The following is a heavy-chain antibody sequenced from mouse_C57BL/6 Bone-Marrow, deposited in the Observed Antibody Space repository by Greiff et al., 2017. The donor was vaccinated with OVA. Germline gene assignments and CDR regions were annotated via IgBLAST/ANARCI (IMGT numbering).Heavy chain of an antibody. CDR3: AMGYYGSSHYFDY. D-gene: IGHD1-1*01. CDR1: GYTFTNYW. V-gene: IGHV1-63*01. J-gene: IGHJ2*01. CDR2: IYPGGGYT. Sequence: SGAELVRPGTSVKMSCKASGYTFTNYWIGWAKQRPGHGLEWIGDIYPGGGYTNYNEKFKGKATLTADKSSSTAYMQFSSLTSEDSAIYYCAMGYYGSSHYFDYWGQGTTLTVSS.